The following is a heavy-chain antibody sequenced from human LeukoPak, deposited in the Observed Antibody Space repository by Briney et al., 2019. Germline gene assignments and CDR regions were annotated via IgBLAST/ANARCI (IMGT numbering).Heavy chain of an antibody. V-gene: IGHV3-7*01. CDR2: IKQDGSER. CDR3: ARNRGWQQFDY. J-gene: IGHJ4*02. Sequence: GGSLRLSCAASGFTFSNYWIDWVRQAPGKGLEWVATIKQDGSERYYLESVKGRFTISRDNAKNSVYLQMNNLRAEDTAVYFCARNRGWQQFDYWGQGTLVTVSS. CDR1: GFTFSNYW. D-gene: IGHD5-24*01.